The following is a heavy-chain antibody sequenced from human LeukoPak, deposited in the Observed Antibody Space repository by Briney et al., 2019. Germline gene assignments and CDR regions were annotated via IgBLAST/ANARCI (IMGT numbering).Heavy chain of an antibody. J-gene: IGHJ4*02. CDR2: LNIDGSST. V-gene: IGHV3-74*01. CDR1: GFTFSSYA. CDR3: ARTYYDTTGPPGY. Sequence: GGSLRLSCAASGFTFSSYAMSWVRQAPGKGLVWVSRLNIDGSSTSYADSVKGRFTISRDNAKDTLYLRMNSLRVEDTAVYYCARTYYDTTGPPGYWGQGTLVTVSS. D-gene: IGHD3-22*01.